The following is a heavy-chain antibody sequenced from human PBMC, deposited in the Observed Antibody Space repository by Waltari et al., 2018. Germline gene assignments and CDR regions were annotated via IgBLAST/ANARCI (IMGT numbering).Heavy chain of an antibody. J-gene: IGHJ4*02. CDR1: GFTFKTYS. V-gene: IGHV3-21*01. CDR3: VRGGTGMQRVESLDY. D-gene: IGHD3-9*01. Sequence: EVQLVESGGGLVKHGGSLRLSCAASGFTFKTYSLKWVRQAPGEGLEWVSSISDTSTYIYYAVSLRGRFTTSRDNAKNSLYLQLNSLRAEDTAVYYCVRGGTGMQRVESLDYWGQGILVTVSS. CDR2: ISDTSTYI.